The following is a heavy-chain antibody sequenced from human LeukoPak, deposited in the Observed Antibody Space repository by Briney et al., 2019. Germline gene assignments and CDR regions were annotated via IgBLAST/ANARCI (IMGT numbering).Heavy chain of an antibody. CDR3: ARDRFPGYPDLFDY. J-gene: IGHJ4*02. CDR1: GFTFSSYA. D-gene: IGHD1-14*01. CDR2: ISGSGGAT. Sequence: GGSLRLSCAASGFTFSSYAMNWVRQAPGKGLEWVSGISGSGGATYYADSVKGRFTISRDNSKSTLYLQMNSLRAEDTAVYYCARDRFPGYPDLFDYWGQGTLVTVSS. V-gene: IGHV3-23*01.